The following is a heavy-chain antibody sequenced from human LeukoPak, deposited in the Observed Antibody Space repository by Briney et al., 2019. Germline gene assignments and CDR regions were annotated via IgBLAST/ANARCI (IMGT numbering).Heavy chain of an antibody. V-gene: IGHV4-31*03. CDR1: GGSISSGGYY. Sequence: PSETLSLTCTVSGGSISSGGYYWSWIRQHPGKGLEWIGYIYYSGSTYYNPSLKSRVTISVDTSKNQFSLKLSSVTAADTAVYYCARDSPLLRFAEPIYYMDVWGKGTTVTVSS. D-gene: IGHD3-10*01. CDR2: IYYSGST. J-gene: IGHJ6*03. CDR3: ARDSPLLRFAEPIYYMDV.